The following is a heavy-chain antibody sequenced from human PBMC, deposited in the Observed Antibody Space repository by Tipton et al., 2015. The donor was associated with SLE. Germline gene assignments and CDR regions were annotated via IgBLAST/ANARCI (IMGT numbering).Heavy chain of an antibody. CDR3: ARDPSGDSSSFDY. CDR1: GYTFTSYG. D-gene: IGHD6-13*01. Sequence: QSGAEVKKPGASVKVSCKASGYTFTSYGISWVRQAPGQGLEWMGWISTYNGNTNYAQKLQGRVTMTTDTSTSTAYVELRSLRSDDTAVYYCARDPSGDSSSFDYWGQGTLVTVSS. J-gene: IGHJ4*02. CDR2: ISTYNGNT. V-gene: IGHV1-18*01.